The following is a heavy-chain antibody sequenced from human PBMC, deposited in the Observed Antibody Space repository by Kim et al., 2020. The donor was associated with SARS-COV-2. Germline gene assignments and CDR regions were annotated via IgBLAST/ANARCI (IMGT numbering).Heavy chain of an antibody. V-gene: IGHV5-51*01. D-gene: IGHD2-21*02. CDR1: GYSFTSYW. CDR3: ARPRGCGGDCYSDAFDI. J-gene: IGHJ3*02. Sequence: GESLKISCKGSGYSFTSYWIGWVRQMPGKGLEWMGIIYPGDSDTRYSPSFQGQVTISADKSISTAYLQWSSLKASDTAMYYCARPRGCGGDCYSDAFDIWGQGTMVTVSS. CDR2: IYPGDSDT.